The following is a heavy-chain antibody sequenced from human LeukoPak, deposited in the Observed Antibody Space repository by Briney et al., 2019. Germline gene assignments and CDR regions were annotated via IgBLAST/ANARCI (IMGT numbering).Heavy chain of an antibody. Sequence: GGSLRLSCAASGFTFSCYAMSWVRQAPWKGREWVSAISGSGGSTYYADSVKGRFTISRDNYKNTLYLQMNSLRAEDTAVYYCAKDGAISSSSLYYFDYWGQGTLVTVSS. D-gene: IGHD6-13*01. CDR1: GFTFSCYA. CDR2: ISGSGGST. J-gene: IGHJ4*02. V-gene: IGHV3-23*01. CDR3: AKDGAISSSSLYYFDY.